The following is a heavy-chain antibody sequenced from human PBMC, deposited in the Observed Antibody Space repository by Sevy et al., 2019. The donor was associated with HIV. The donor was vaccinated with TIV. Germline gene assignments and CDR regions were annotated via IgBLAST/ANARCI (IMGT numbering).Heavy chain of an antibody. CDR3: TRGLATADTPEYYFDY. CDR1: GFTFDDYA. D-gene: IGHD5-12*01. V-gene: IGHV3-49*03. J-gene: IGHJ4*02. Sequence: GGSLRLSCTTSGFTFDDYAMSWIRQAPGKGLEWVAFITRNSYEAYGGTTDYGASVKGRFIISRDDSKSIAYLQMNSLKTEDTAVYYCTRGLATADTPEYYFDYWGQRTLVTVSS. CDR2: ITRNSYEAYGGTT.